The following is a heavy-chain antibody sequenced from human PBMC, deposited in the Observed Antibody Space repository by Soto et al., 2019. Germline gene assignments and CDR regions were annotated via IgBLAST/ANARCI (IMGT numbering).Heavy chain of an antibody. CDR2: IIPIAGIA. V-gene: IGHV1-69*01. J-gene: IGHJ4*02. D-gene: IGHD1-26*01. CDR3: ARDRGTGSYHYFDY. Sequence: QVHLVQSGAEVKKPGSSVKVSCKASGGTFSRHGINWVRQAPGQGLEWMGGIIPIAGIAHYAQKCQGRVTMTADESTSTVYMELSSLRSEDTAVYFCARDRGTGSYHYFDYWGQGTLVTVSS. CDR1: GGTFSRHG.